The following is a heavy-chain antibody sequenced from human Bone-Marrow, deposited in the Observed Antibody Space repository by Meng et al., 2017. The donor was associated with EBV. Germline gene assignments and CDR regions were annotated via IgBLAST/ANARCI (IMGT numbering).Heavy chain of an antibody. Sequence: QATLQESVPGLVQPSETLSRACTVFGGSVSNANYFWSWIRQPPGKGLEWIGYTYYSGGTDYNASLKGRVTISVDTSKNQFSLNLRSVTAADTAVYYCARASPVPASIGDFFDYWGQGALVTVSS. CDR2: TYYSGGT. CDR3: ARASPVPASIGDFFDY. J-gene: IGHJ4*02. D-gene: IGHD2-2*02. V-gene: IGHV4-61*01. CDR1: GGSVSNANYF.